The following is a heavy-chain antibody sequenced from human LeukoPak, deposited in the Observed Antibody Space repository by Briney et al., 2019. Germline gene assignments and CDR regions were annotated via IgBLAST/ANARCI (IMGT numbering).Heavy chain of an antibody. V-gene: IGHV4-34*01. J-gene: IGHJ4*02. CDR1: GGSFSGYY. D-gene: IGHD6-13*01. CDR3: ARRPRGRKGIPTTPPDY. Sequence: SETLSLTCAVYGGSFSGYYWSWIRQPPGKGLEWIGEINHSGSTNYNPSLKSRVTISVDTSKNQFSLKLSSVTAADTAVYYCARRPRGRKGIPTTPPDYWGQGTLVTVSS. CDR2: INHSGST.